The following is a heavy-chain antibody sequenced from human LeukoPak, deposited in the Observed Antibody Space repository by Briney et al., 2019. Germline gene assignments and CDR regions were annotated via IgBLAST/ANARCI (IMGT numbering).Heavy chain of an antibody. CDR2: ISAYNGDI. J-gene: IGHJ3*02. CDR3: ARESGSDAFDI. Sequence: GASVKVSCKASGYTFTKYGVSWVRQAPGQGLEWMGWISAYNGDIKYAQRGKGRVTMTTDTSTSTVYMELRGLRSDDTAVYYCARESGSDAFDIWGQGTMVTVSS. CDR1: GYTFTKYG. V-gene: IGHV1-18*01.